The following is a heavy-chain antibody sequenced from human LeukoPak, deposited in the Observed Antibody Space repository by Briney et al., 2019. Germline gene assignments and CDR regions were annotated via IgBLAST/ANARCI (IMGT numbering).Heavy chain of an antibody. Sequence: GGSLRLSCAASGFTFRNYVIHWVRQAPGKGLEWVAVTSSDLNVKLYADSVKGRFTVSRDNSRSTLYLQMNSLRPEDTAIYYCAREGYYGSGSPPSLYFDYWGQGTLVTVAS. J-gene: IGHJ4*02. V-gene: IGHV3-30-3*01. CDR2: TSSDLNVK. CDR3: AREGYYGSGSPPSLYFDY. CDR1: GFTFRNYV. D-gene: IGHD3-10*01.